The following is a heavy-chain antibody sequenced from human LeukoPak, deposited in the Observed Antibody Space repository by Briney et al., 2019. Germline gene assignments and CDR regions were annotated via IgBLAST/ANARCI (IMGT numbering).Heavy chain of an antibody. CDR2: INHSGST. V-gene: IGHV4-34*01. D-gene: IGHD3-3*01. CDR1: GGSFSGYY. CDR3: ARGIRTYYDFWSGARWDY. J-gene: IGHJ4*02. Sequence: SETLSLTCAVYGGSFSGYYWSWIRQPPGKGLEWIGEINHSGSTNYIPSLKSRVTISVDTSKNQFSLKLSSVTAADTAVYYCARGIRTYYDFWSGARWDYWGQGTLVTVSS.